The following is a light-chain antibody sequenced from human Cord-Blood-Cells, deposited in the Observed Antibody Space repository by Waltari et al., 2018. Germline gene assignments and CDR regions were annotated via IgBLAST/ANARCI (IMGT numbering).Light chain of an antibody. V-gene: IGKV4-1*01. CDR2: WAS. Sequence: DIVMTQSPDSLAVSLGERATINCKSSQSVLYSSNNKNYLAWYQQKPGQPPKLLIYWASTRESGVPDRFSGSGSGTDFTFTISSLQAEDVAVYYCQQYCSTTYTFGQGTKLGIK. J-gene: IGKJ2*01. CDR1: QSVLYSSNNKNY. CDR3: QQYCSTTYT.